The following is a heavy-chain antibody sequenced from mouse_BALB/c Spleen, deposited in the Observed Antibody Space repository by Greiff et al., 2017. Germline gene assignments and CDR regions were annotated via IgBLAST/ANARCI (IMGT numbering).Heavy chain of an antibody. Sequence: EVQLVESGGGLVQPGGSRKLSCAASGFTFSSFGMHWVRQAPEKGLEWVAYISSGSSTIYYADTVKGRFTISRDNPKNTLFLQMTSVRSEDTAMFYCARYHDYGPLDYWGQGTTLTVSS. CDR2: ISSGSSTI. CDR3: ARYHDYGPLDY. J-gene: IGHJ2*01. CDR1: GFTFSSFG. D-gene: IGHD1-2*01. V-gene: IGHV5-17*02.